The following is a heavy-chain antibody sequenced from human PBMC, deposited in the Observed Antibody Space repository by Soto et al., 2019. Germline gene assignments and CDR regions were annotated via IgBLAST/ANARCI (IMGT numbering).Heavy chain of an antibody. J-gene: IGHJ4*02. CDR2: IYHSVST. Sequence: PSETLSLTCAVSGCSISSGGYSWSWIRQSPGKGLECIGYIYHSVSTYYNPSLKSRVTISVDRSKNQFSLKLNSVTAADTAVYYCARGPPLGYWGQGTLVTVSS. V-gene: IGHV4-30-2*06. CDR1: GCSISSGGYS. CDR3: ARGPPLGY.